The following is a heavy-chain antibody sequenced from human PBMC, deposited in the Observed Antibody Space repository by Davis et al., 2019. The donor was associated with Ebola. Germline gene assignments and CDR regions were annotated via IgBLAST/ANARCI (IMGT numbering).Heavy chain of an antibody. CDR2: ISGSGARK. D-gene: IGHD3-9*01. V-gene: IGHV3-23*01. J-gene: IGHJ5*02. Sequence: PGGSLRLSCAASGLTFINYAMTWVRQAPGKGLEWVSTISGSGARKFYADSVKGRFTISRDNAKNSLYLRMNSLRAEDTALYHCARVNAVTGYSRFDLWGQGTQVTVSS. CDR3: ARVNAVTGYSRFDL. CDR1: GLTFINYA.